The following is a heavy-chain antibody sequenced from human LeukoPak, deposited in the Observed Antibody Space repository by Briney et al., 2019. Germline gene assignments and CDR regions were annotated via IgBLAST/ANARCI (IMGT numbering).Heavy chain of an antibody. CDR1: GFTFSLFS. D-gene: IGHD2-15*01. CDR3: ARGVGYCSGGRCYNWFDP. Sequence: GGSLRLSGAASGFTFSLFSMNWVRQAPGKGLEWLSYIGSSGDGAIFYGDSVKGRFTVSRDNAKNSLYLQMDSLRDEDTAVYYCARGVGYCSGGRCYNWFDPWGQGTLVTVSS. CDR2: IGSSGDGAI. V-gene: IGHV3-48*02. J-gene: IGHJ5*02.